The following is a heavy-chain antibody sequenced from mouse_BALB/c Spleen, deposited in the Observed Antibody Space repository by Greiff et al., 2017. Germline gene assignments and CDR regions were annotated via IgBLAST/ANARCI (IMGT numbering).Heavy chain of an antibody. Sequence: VQLQQSGAELAKPGASVKMSCKASGYTFTSYWMHWVKQRPGQGLEWIGYINPSTGYTEYNQKFKDKATLTADKSSSTAYMQLSSLTSEDSAVYCCAYGYEAYWGQGTLVTVSA. CDR2: INPSTGYT. V-gene: IGHV1-7*01. D-gene: IGHD2-14*01. J-gene: IGHJ3*01. CDR1: GYTFTSYW. CDR3: AYGYEAY.